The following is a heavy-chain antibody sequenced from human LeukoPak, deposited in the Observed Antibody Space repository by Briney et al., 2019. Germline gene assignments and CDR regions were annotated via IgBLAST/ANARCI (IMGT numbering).Heavy chain of an antibody. CDR3: AKPYGSGTYYTDFYYGMDV. CDR2: ISGSDGST. CDR1: GFTFSSYA. V-gene: IGHV3-23*01. D-gene: IGHD3-10*01. J-gene: IGHJ6*02. Sequence: GGSLRLSCAVSGFTFSSYAVSWVRQAPGKGLEWGSAISGSDGSTFYADSVRGRFTISRDNCKNSLYLQMNSLRAEDTAVYYCAKPYGSGTYYTDFYYGMDVWGQGTTVTVSS.